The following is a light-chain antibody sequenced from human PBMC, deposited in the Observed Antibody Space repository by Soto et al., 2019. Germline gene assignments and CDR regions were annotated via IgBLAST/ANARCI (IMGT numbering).Light chain of an antibody. Sequence: DIQMTQSPSSLSASIGDRVTISCRASQDINNYLAWFQQRPGKAPKSLIFLASTLQNGVPSRFSGSGSGTYFPLTIDSLQPEDFATYYCQHYLNFPVSFGPGTRLEMK. V-gene: IGKV1-16*01. CDR1: QDINNY. CDR2: LAS. CDR3: QHYLNFPVS. J-gene: IGKJ5*01.